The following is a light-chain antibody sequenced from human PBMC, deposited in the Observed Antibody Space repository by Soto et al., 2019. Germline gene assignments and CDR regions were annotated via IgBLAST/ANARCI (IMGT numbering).Light chain of an antibody. CDR2: AAS. CDR1: QGISSY. J-gene: IGKJ1*01. Sequence: DMQMTQSPSSLSASVGDRVTITCRASQGISSYLAWYQQRPGGVPKVLIYAASTLPSGVPSRFSGSGSGTEFTLPISSLPPEDVATYYCQKYNSALPTFGQGTKV. CDR3: QKYNSALPT. V-gene: IGKV1-27*01.